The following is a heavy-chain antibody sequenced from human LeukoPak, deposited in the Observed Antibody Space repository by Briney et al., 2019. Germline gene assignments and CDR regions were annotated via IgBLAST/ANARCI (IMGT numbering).Heavy chain of an antibody. CDR2: IYPGDSDT. J-gene: IGHJ4*02. Sequence: GESLQISCKGSGYSFTSDWIGWVRQMPGKGLEWTGIIYPGDSDTRYSPSFQGQVTISADKSISTAYLQWSSLKASDTAMYYCARPVRYDTYYFDYWGQGTLVTVSS. CDR3: ARPVRYDTYYFDY. D-gene: IGHD3-22*01. V-gene: IGHV5-51*01. CDR1: GYSFTSDW.